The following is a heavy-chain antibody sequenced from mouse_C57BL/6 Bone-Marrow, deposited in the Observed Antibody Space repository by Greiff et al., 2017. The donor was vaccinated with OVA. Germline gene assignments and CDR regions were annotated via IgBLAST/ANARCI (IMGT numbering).Heavy chain of an antibody. CDR1: GFTFSDYG. CDR3: ARDFITTVISPWYCDV. V-gene: IGHV5-17*01. CDR2: ISSGSSTI. Sequence: DVMLVESGGGLVKPGGSLKLSCAASGFTFSDYGMHWVRQAPEKGLEWVAYISSGSSTIYYADTVKGRFTISRDNAKNTLFLQMTSLRSEDTAMYYCARDFITTVISPWYCDVWGTGTTVTVSS. D-gene: IGHD1-1*01. J-gene: IGHJ1*03.